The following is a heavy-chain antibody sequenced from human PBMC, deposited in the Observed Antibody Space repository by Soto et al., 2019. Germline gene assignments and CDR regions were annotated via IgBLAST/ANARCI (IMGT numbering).Heavy chain of an antibody. Sequence: VNVSCKAFGYTFTSYGITWVRQAPGQGLEWMGWISAYNGNTNYAQKLQGRVTMTTDTSTSTAYMELRSLRSDDTAVYYCARDQGYYYYGMDVWGQGTTVTVSS. CDR1: GYTFTSYG. J-gene: IGHJ6*02. CDR3: ARDQGYYYYGMDV. V-gene: IGHV1-18*04. CDR2: ISAYNGNT.